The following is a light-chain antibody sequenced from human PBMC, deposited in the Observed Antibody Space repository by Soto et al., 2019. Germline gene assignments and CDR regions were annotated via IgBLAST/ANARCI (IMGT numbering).Light chain of an antibody. V-gene: IGKV3-20*01. Sequence: EIVLTQSPGTLSLSPGERATLSCRASQSVSSSYLAWYQQKPGQAPSLLLYGASSRATGIPDRFSGSGSGTDFALTIRRLEPEDFAVYYCQHYDSSPPRFTFGPGTKVDIK. CDR3: QHYDSSPPRFT. CDR2: GAS. CDR1: QSVSSSY. J-gene: IGKJ3*01.